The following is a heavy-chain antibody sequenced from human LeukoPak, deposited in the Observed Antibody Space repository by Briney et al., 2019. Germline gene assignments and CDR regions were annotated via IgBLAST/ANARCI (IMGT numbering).Heavy chain of an antibody. Sequence: SETLSLTCTVSGGSINSSTYYWGWIRQPPGKGLEWIGSIYYSGSTYSNPSLKSRVTISVDTSKNQFSLRLSSVTAADTAVYYCARVYGGKGYYFDYWGQGTLVTVSS. CDR1: GGSINSSTYY. J-gene: IGHJ4*02. D-gene: IGHD4-23*01. CDR3: ARVYGGKGYYFDY. CDR2: IYYSGST. V-gene: IGHV4-39*01.